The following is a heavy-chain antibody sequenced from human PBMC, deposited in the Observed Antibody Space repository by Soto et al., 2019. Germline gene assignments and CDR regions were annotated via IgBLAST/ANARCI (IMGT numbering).Heavy chain of an antibody. J-gene: IGHJ5*02. Sequence: GKGLEWVSYISSSSSTIYYADSVKGRFTISRDNAKNSLYLQMNSLRAEDTAVYYCARDPGLTHPNWFAPWVKGSPVTGSS. V-gene: IGHV3-48*01. CDR3: ARDPGLTHPNWFAP. D-gene: IGHD7-27*01. CDR2: ISSSSSTI.